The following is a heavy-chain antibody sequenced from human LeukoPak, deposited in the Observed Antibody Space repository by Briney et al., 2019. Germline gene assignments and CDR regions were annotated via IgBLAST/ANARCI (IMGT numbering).Heavy chain of an antibody. Sequence: PGGSLRLSCAASGFTFSSYGMSWVRQAPGKGLEWVSAISASGGSTYYADSVKGRFTISRDNSKNTLYLQMNSLRAEDSAVYYCAQEYCSGGSCYLGAFDIWGQGTMVTVSS. V-gene: IGHV3-23*01. CDR1: GFTFSSYG. CDR3: AQEYCSGGSCYLGAFDI. CDR2: ISASGGST. J-gene: IGHJ3*02. D-gene: IGHD2-15*01.